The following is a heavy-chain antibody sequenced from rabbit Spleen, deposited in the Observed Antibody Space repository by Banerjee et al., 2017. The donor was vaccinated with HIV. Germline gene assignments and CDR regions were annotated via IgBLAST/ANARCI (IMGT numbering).Heavy chain of an antibody. CDR3: ARDGAGDGGAGYDEDFYFNL. D-gene: IGHD6-1*01. CDR1: GFSFSSGYW. CDR2: IDPIFGRT. J-gene: IGHJ4*01. V-gene: IGHV1S45*01. Sequence: QQQLEESGGDLVKPEGSLTLTCTASGFSFSSGYWICWVRQAPGKGLEWIGYIDPIFGRTYYASWVKGRFTISSHNAQNTLYLQLNSLTAADTAIYFCARDGAGDGGAGYDEDFYFNLWGQGTLVTVS.